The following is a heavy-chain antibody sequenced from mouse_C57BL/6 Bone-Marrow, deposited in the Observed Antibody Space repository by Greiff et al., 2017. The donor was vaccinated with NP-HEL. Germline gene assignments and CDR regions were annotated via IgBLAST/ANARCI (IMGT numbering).Heavy chain of an antibody. CDR3: GSPHYGSSFDY. J-gene: IGHJ2*01. V-gene: IGHV1-64*01. CDR1: GYTFTSYW. CDR2: IHPNSGST. Sequence: VQLQESGAELVKPGASVKLSCKASGYTFTSYWMHWVKQRPGQGLEWIGMIHPNSGSTNYNEKFKSKATLTVDKSSSTAYMQLSSLTSDDSAVYYCGSPHYGSSFDYWGQGTTLTVSS. D-gene: IGHD1-1*01.